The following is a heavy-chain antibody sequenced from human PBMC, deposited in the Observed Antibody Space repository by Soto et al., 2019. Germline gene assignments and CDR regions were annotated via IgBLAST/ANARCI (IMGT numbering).Heavy chain of an antibody. CDR2: ITKTGDT. CDR1: GFTFSNCV. CDR3: AKGLLNGRWYAAD. V-gene: IGHV3-23*01. Sequence: EVHLLESGGVLVQPGESLRLSCQTSGFTFSNCVMTWVRQAPGKGLEWVSVITKTGDTDYADSVKGRFTISRDNSKNTVYLQMNSLRAEDTAVYYCAKGLLNGRWYAADWGQGTLVTVSS. J-gene: IGHJ4*02. D-gene: IGHD6-13*01.